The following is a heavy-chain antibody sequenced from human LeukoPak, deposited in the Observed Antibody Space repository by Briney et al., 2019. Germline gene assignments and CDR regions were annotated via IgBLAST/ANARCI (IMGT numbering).Heavy chain of an antibody. CDR3: ARGGIQQQLAYDYNSMDV. D-gene: IGHD6-13*01. J-gene: IGHJ6*04. CDR1: GGSISSYY. V-gene: IGHV4-59*01. Sequence: SETLSLTCTVSGGSISSYYWSWIRQPPGKGLEWIGYIYYSGSTNYNPSLKSRVSISVDTSKNQFSLKLSSVTAADTAVYYCARGGIQQQLAYDYNSMDVWGEGTTVTVSS. CDR2: IYYSGST.